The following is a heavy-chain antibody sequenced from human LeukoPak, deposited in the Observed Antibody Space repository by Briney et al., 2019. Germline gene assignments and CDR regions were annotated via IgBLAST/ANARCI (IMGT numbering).Heavy chain of an antibody. J-gene: IGHJ4*02. D-gene: IGHD5-24*01. CDR2: IRYDGSNK. V-gene: IGHV3-30*02. Sequence: PGGSLRLSCAASGFTFSNYGMHWVRQAPGKGLEWVTFIRYDGSNKYYADSVKGRFTISRDNSKNTLYLQMNSLRAEDTAVYYCAKGRDGSIDYWGQGTLVTVSS. CDR1: GFTFSNYG. CDR3: AKGRDGSIDY.